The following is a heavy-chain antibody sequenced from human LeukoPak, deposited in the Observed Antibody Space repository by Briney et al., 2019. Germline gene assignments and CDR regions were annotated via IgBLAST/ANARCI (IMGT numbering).Heavy chain of an antibody. V-gene: IGHV3-21*01. J-gene: IGHJ4*02. CDR3: ACSYDSSGYYHDY. Sequence: GGSLRLSCAASGFTFSSYSMNWVRQAPGKGLELVSSISSSSSYIYYADSVKGRFTISRDNAKNSLYLQMNSLRAEDTAVYYCACSYDSSGYYHDYWGQGTLVTVSS. CDR1: GFTFSSYS. CDR2: ISSSSSYI. D-gene: IGHD3-22*01.